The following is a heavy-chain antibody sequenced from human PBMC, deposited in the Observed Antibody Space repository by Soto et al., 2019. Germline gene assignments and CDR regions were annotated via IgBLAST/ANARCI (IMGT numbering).Heavy chain of an antibody. CDR1: GGTFSSYA. CDR2: IIPIFGTA. D-gene: IGHD6-13*01. J-gene: IGHJ5*02. CDR3: ARAGYSSSGKTNWFDP. V-gene: IGHV1-69*13. Sequence: SVKVSCKASGGTFSSYAISWVRQAPGQGLEWMGGIIPIFGTANYAQKFQGRVTITADESTSTAYMELSSLRSEDTAVYYCARAGYSSSGKTNWFDPWGQGTLVTVSS.